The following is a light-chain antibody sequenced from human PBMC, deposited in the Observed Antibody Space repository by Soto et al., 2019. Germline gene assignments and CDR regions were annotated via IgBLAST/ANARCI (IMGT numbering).Light chain of an antibody. J-gene: IGKJ4*01. CDR2: AAS. CDR3: QHYANPVT. CDR1: QGISSY. Sequence: VIWMPQSSSLLSSSTGARVTISCRMSQGISSYLAWYQQKPGKAPELLIYAASTLQSGVPSRFSGSGSGTDFTSTISSLQPEYIATDDCQHYANPVTFGGGTKVDIK. V-gene: IGKV1D-8*03.